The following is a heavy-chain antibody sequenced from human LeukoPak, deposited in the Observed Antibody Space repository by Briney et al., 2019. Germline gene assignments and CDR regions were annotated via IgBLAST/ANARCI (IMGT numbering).Heavy chain of an antibody. Sequence: GGSLRLSCAASGFTFSNAWMSWVRQAPGKGLEWVSAISGSGGSTYYADSVKGRFTISRDNSKNTLYLQMNSLRAEDTAVYYCAKDRPNCTNGVCSFDPWGQGTLVTVSS. V-gene: IGHV3-23*01. CDR2: ISGSGGST. CDR1: GFTFSNAW. J-gene: IGHJ5*02. D-gene: IGHD2-8*01. CDR3: AKDRPNCTNGVCSFDP.